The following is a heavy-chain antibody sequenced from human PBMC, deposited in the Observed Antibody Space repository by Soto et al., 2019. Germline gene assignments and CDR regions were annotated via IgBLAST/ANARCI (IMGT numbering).Heavy chain of an antibody. CDR1: GYSISSGYY. CDR2: IYHSGST. Sequence: SETLSLTCAVSGYSISSGYYWGWIRQPPGKGLEWVGSIYHSGSTYYNPSLKSRVTISVDTSKNQFSLKLSSVTAADTAVYYCARVGAKIAYYFDYWGQGTLVTVS. J-gene: IGHJ4*02. D-gene: IGHD1-26*01. CDR3: ARVGAKIAYYFDY. V-gene: IGHV4-38-2*01.